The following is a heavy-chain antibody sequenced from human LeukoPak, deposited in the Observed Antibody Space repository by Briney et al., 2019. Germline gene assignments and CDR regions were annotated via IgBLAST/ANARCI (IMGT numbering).Heavy chain of an antibody. CDR2: IYYSGST. CDR1: GGSISSSNW. D-gene: IGHD5-24*01. J-gene: IGHJ4*02. V-gene: IGHV4-4*02. Sequence: PSETLSLTCAVSGGSISSSNWWSWVRQPPGKGLEWIGYIYYSGSTNYNPSLKSRVTISVDTSKNQFSLKLSSVTAADTAVYYCARDSVEMATIIYFDYWGQGTLVTVSS. CDR3: ARDSVEMATIIYFDY.